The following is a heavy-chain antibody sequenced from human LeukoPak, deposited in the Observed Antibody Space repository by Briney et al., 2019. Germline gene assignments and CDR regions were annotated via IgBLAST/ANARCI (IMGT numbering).Heavy chain of an antibody. D-gene: IGHD3-22*01. V-gene: IGHV4-59*01. Sequence: SETLSLTCTVSGGSISSYYWSWIRQPPGKGLEWIGYIYYSGSTNYNPSLKSRVTISVDTSKNQFSLKLSSVTAADTAVYYCARSPLMIVAQYFDYWGQGTLVTVSS. CDR3: ARSPLMIVAQYFDY. CDR2: IYYSGST. CDR1: GGSISSYY. J-gene: IGHJ4*02.